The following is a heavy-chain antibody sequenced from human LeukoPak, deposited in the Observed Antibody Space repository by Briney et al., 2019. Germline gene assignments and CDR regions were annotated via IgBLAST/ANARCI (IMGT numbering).Heavy chain of an antibody. CDR1: GDTFSSSA. CDR3: ARSSVTGHFDF. D-gene: IGHD6-19*01. Sequence: GASVKVSCKASGDTFSSSAISWVRQAPGQGLEWMGKIILPLDITNYAQQFQGGVTTTTDKSTDTVFLELSSLRSQDTAVYYCARSSVTGHFDFWGQGTLVTVSS. J-gene: IGHJ4*02. CDR2: IILPLDIT. V-gene: IGHV1-69*04.